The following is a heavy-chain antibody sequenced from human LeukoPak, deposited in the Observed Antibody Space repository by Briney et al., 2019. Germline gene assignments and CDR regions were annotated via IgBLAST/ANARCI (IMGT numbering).Heavy chain of an antibody. V-gene: IGHV3-48*04. CDR2: ISSSGSTI. D-gene: IGHD4-17*01. Sequence: GGSLRLSCAASGFSFSSFSMNWVRQAPGMGLEWVSYISSSGSTISYADSVKGRFTISRDNAKNSLYLQMNSLRAEDTAVYYCAREGALTVTKDAFDIWGQGTMVTVSS. CDR3: AREGALTVTKDAFDI. CDR1: GFSFSSFS. J-gene: IGHJ3*02.